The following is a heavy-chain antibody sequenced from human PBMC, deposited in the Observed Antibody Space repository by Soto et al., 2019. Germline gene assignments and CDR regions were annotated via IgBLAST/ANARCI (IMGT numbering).Heavy chain of an antibody. Sequence: GVSLRLSCAASGFTVSSNYMSWVRQAPGKGLEWVSVIYSGGSTYYADSVKGRFTISRHNSKNTLYLQMNSLRAEDTAVYYCARAYSSSWLDYWGQGTLVTVSS. V-gene: IGHV3-53*04. CDR3: ARAYSSSWLDY. CDR2: IYSGGST. D-gene: IGHD6-13*01. J-gene: IGHJ4*02. CDR1: GFTVSSNY.